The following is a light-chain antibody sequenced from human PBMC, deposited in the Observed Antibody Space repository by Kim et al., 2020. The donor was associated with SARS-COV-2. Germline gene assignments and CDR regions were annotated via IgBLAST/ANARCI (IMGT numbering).Light chain of an antibody. CDR1: SGSIATNY. J-gene: IGLJ3*02. V-gene: IGLV6-57*01. CDR3: QSYDSNNYWV. Sequence: TVTISCTRTSGSIATNYVQWYQQRPGSSPTTVIYEDDQRPSGVPARFSGSIDASSNTASLTVSGLQTEDEADYFCQSYDSNNYWVFGGGTQLTVL. CDR2: EDD.